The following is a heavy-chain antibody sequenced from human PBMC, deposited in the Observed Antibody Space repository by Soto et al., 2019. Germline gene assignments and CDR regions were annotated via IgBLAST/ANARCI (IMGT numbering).Heavy chain of an antibody. Sequence: QVQLVQSGADVKAPGSSLKVSCKASGGTFNSYIFTWVRQAPGQGLEWMGRIIPVLGVTYYAQRFQGRVTSTADKSTTTAYRELSSRGSEDPAIYYCAKSPTPGAATPSYYGIDVWGQGTTVTVSS. CDR1: GGTFNSYI. V-gene: IGHV1-69*02. D-gene: IGHD2-15*01. CDR2: IIPVLGVT. CDR3: AKSPTPGAATPSYYGIDV. J-gene: IGHJ6*02.